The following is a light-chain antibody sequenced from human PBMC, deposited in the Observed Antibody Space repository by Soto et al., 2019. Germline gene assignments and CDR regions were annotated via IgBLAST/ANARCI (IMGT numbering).Light chain of an antibody. CDR1: QRVSRN. Sequence: IVMSQPPQTMSVYPGERATPSCRASQRVSRNLPWYQQKPGQAPRLLIYDASTRATGIPDRFSGSGSETEFTLTISSLQSDDYALCYSKQDTTGLLWTFDEGTKVDIK. V-gene: IGKV3-15*01. CDR2: DAS. J-gene: IGKJ1*01. CDR3: KQDTTGLLWT.